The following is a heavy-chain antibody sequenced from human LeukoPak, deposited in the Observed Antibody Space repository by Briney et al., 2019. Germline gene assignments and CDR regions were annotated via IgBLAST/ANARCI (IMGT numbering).Heavy chain of an antibody. CDR2: INDSGST. J-gene: IGHJ3*02. V-gene: IGHV4-59*08. Sequence: PSETLSLTCTVSGGSISSYWSWVRQPPGKGLEWIGYINDSGSTDYNPSLKSRVTISVDTSKNQFFLKLSSVTAADTAVYYCVRHDDYSRAFHIWGQGTMVTASS. D-gene: IGHD4-11*01. CDR1: GGSISSY. CDR3: VRHDDYSRAFHI.